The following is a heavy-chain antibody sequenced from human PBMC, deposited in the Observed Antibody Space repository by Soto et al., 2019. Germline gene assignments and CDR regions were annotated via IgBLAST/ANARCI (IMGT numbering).Heavy chain of an antibody. CDR2: IYHSGST. Sequence: PSETLSLTCAVSGGSISSSNWWSWVRQPPGKGLKWIGEIYHSGSTNYNPSLKSRVTISVDKSKNQFSLKLSSVSAEDTAVSYCASLRGSLVAGSNYYYYYGMDGWDQGTTVTVSS. D-gene: IGHD6-19*01. CDR3: ASLRGSLVAGSNYYYYYGMDG. CDR1: GGSISSSNW. V-gene: IGHV4-4*02. J-gene: IGHJ6*02.